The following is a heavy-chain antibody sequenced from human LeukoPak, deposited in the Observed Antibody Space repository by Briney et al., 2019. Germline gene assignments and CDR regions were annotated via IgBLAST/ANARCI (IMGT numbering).Heavy chain of an antibody. V-gene: IGHV4-59*01. CDR1: GGSISSYY. J-gene: IGHJ6*03. Sequence: PSETLSLTCTVSGGSISSYYWSWIRQPPGKGLEWIGYIYYSGSTNYNPSLKSRVAISVDTSKNQFSLKLSSVTAADTAVYYCAGGGGYCSGGSCPYYYYFYYMDVWGKGTTVTVSS. CDR2: IYYSGST. D-gene: IGHD2-15*01. CDR3: AGGGGYCSGGSCPYYYYFYYMDV.